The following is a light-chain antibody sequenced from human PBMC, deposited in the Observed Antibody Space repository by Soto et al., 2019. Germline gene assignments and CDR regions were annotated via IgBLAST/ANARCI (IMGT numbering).Light chain of an antibody. CDR3: ATWQSSLRVV. CDR1: SSNIGHNF. V-gene: IGLV1-51*01. Sequence: QSVLTQPPSVSAAPGQKVTISCSGSSSNIGHNFVSWYQQLPGTAPKLLIYDDDERPSGIPDRFSGSKSGTSATLGISGLQTGDEADYYCATWQSSLRVVFGGGTKLTVL. J-gene: IGLJ2*01. CDR2: DDD.